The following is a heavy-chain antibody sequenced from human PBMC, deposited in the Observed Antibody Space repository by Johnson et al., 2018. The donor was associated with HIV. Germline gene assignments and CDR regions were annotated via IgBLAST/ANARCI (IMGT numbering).Heavy chain of an antibody. CDR2: IGTAGDT. Sequence: VQLVESGGGLVQPGGSLRLSCAASGFTFSSYDMHWVRQATGKGLEWVSAIGTAGDTYYPGSVKGRFTISRDNAKNSLYLQMNSLRAEDTALYYCERRLAQGSPIEYYVCAFDIWGQGTMVTVSS. D-gene: IGHD3-10*02. CDR1: GFTFSSYD. V-gene: IGHV3-13*01. J-gene: IGHJ3*02. CDR3: ERRLAQGSPIEYYVCAFDI.